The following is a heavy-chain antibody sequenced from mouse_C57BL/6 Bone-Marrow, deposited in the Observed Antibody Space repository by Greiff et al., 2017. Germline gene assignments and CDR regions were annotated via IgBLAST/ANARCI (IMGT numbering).Heavy chain of an antibody. V-gene: IGHV3-6*01. CDR1: GYSITSGYY. CDR3: ARAPCYYGSLDYAMDY. CDR2: ISYDGSN. D-gene: IGHD1-1*01. J-gene: IGHJ4*01. Sequence: EVKLVESGPGLVKPSQSLSLTCSVTGYSITSGYYWNWIRQFPGNKLEWMGYISYDGSNNYNPSLKNRISITRDTSKNQFFLKLNSVTTEDTATYYCARAPCYYGSLDYAMDYWGQGTSVTVSS.